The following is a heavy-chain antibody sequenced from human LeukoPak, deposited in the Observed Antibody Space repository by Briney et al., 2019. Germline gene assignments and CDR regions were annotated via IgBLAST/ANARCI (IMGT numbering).Heavy chain of an antibody. CDR1: GGSFSNYY. CDR3: ARRWNYGRNYYIDV. J-gene: IGHJ6*03. V-gene: IGHV4-34*01. CDR2: INDSGRI. D-gene: IGHD1-7*01. Sequence: PSEALSLTCAVYGGSFSNYYWSWIRQPPRKGLEWIGEINDSGRINYNPSLMSRVTVSVDTSKNQFSLRLTSVTATDTAVYYCARRWNYGRNYYIDVWGNGATGSVSS.